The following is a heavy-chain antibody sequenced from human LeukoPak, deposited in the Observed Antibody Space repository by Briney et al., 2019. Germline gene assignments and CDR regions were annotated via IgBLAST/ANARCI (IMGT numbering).Heavy chain of an antibody. Sequence: SETLSLTCTVSSGSISSGAYYWSWIRQHPGKGLEWIGYIYYSGSTYYNPSLKSRVTISVDASKNQFSLKLSSVTAADTAVYYCAREEGLRYYDSSGYFDYWGQGTLVTVSS. D-gene: IGHD3-22*01. J-gene: IGHJ4*02. V-gene: IGHV4-31*03. CDR2: IYYSGST. CDR3: AREEGLRYYDSSGYFDY. CDR1: SGSISSGAYY.